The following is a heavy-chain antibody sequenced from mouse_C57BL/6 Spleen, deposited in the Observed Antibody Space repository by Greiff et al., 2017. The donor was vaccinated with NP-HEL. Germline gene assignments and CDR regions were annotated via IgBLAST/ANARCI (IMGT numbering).Heavy chain of an antibody. CDR1: GYPFTSYW. D-gene: IGHD1-1*01. CDR2: IDPNSGGT. V-gene: IGHV1-72*01. Sequence: QVQLQQPGAELVKPGASVKLSCKASGYPFTSYWMPWVKQRPGRGLELIGRIDPNSGGTKYNEKFKSKATLTVDKPSSTAYMQLSSLTSEDSAVYYCARPSIYYYGSHWYFDVWGTGTTVTVSS. CDR3: ARPSIYYYGSHWYFDV. J-gene: IGHJ1*03.